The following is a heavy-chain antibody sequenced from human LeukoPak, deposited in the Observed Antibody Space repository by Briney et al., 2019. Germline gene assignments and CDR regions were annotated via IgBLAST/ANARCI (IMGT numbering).Heavy chain of an antibody. D-gene: IGHD2-2*01. CDR3: ARDWYHAIDY. CDR2: IKEDGSEK. Sequence: GGSLRLSCAASGFAFGSYWMSWVRQAPGKGLEWVANIKEDGSEKYYLDSVKGRISISRDNAKNSLYLQINSLKVEDRAVYYCARDWYHAIDYWGQGTLVTVSS. V-gene: IGHV3-7*01. J-gene: IGHJ4*02. CDR1: GFAFGSYW.